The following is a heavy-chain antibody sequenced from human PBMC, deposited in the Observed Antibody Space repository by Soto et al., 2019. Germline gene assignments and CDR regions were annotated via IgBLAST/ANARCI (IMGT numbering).Heavy chain of an antibody. J-gene: IGHJ5*02. CDR1: GGSISSSSYY. V-gene: IGHV4-31*03. Sequence: PSETLSLTCTVSGGSISSSSYYWSWIRQHPGKGLEWIGYIYYSGSTYYNPSLKSRVTISVDTSKNQFSLKLSSVTAADTAVYYCARQTYSITMVRGVTNWFDPWGQGTLVTVSS. CDR3: ARQTYSITMVRGVTNWFDP. D-gene: IGHD3-10*01. CDR2: IYYSGST.